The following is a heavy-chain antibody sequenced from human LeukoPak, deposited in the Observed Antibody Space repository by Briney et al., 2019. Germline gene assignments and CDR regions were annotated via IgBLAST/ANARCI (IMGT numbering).Heavy chain of an antibody. CDR3: ARDYGYGVTVMISDDY. D-gene: IGHD5-12*01. V-gene: IGHV1-18*01. J-gene: IGHJ4*02. CDR2: ISGYNGNT. CDR1: GYTVTSNG. Sequence: ASVKLSCKASGYTVTSNGITWVRHAPGQGLEWMGWISGYNGNTNYAQKLQGRVTMTTDTSTSTAYMELRSLRSDDTAMYYCARDYGYGVTVMISDDYWGQGTLVTVSS.